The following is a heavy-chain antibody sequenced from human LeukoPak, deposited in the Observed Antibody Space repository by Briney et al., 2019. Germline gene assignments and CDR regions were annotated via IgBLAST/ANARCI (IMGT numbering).Heavy chain of an antibody. J-gene: IGHJ4*02. V-gene: IGHV3-30*02. CDR1: GFTFRTYG. CDR3: ARTVSSSWGFFDS. CDR2: VRDDGSTK. Sequence: PGGSLRLSCAASGFTFRTYGMHWVRQAPGKGLEWMAFVRDDGSTKYYADPVKGRFTISRDNSKSTLYLQMNSLRAEDTAVYFCARTVSSSWGFFDSGGQGTLVTVSS. D-gene: IGHD6-6*01.